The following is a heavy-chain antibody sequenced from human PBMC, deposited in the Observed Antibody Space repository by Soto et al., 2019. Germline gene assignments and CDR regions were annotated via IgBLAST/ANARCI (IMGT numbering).Heavy chain of an antibody. CDR2: INPNGGDT. V-gene: IGHV1-2*02. CDR3: AREEVPDSSDYYSDALDI. Sequence: ASVKVSCKASGCTFTDYYIHWVRQAPGQGLEWMVWINPNGGDTNYAERFQGRVTMTRDTSISTAYMELSTLRSDDTAVYYCAREEVPDSSDYYSDALDIWGQGTLVTVSS. D-gene: IGHD3-22*01. CDR1: GCTFTDYY. J-gene: IGHJ3*02.